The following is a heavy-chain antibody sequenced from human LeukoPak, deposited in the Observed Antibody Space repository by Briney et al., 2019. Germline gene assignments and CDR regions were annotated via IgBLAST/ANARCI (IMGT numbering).Heavy chain of an antibody. V-gene: IGHV4-59*01. CDR2: IYYSGST. CDR1: GGSISSYY. CDR3: ARGYSYDSFDY. D-gene: IGHD5-18*01. Sequence: SETLSLTCNVSGGSISSYYWSWIRQPPGKGLEWIGYIYYSGSTNYNPSLKSRVTISVDTSKNQFSLNLSSLTASDTAVYFCARGYSYDSFDYWGLGTLVTVST. J-gene: IGHJ4*02.